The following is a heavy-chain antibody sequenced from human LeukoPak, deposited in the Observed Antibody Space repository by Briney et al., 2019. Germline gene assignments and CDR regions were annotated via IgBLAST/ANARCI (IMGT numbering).Heavy chain of an antibody. D-gene: IGHD1-26*01. Sequence: GGSLRLSCAASGFTFSSYSMNWVRQAPGKGLEWVSSISSSSSYIYYADSVKGRFTISRDNAKNSLYLQMNSLRAEDTAVYYCARGSSGSSNFDYWGQGTLVTVSS. CDR2: ISSSSSYI. J-gene: IGHJ4*02. V-gene: IGHV3-21*01. CDR1: GFTFSSYS. CDR3: ARGSSGSSNFDY.